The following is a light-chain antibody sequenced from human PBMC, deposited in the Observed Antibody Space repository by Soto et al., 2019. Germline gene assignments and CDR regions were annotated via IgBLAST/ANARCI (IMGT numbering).Light chain of an antibody. V-gene: IGLV1-47*01. Sequence: QPVLTQPPSASGTPGQRVTISCSGSSSNIGSNYVSWYQQLPGTAPKLLIDRNNQRPSGVPDRFSGSKSGTSASLAISGLRSEDEADYYCAAWDDSLSGLVVFGGGTKLTVL. CDR1: SSNIGSNY. CDR3: AAWDDSLSGLVV. J-gene: IGLJ2*01. CDR2: RNN.